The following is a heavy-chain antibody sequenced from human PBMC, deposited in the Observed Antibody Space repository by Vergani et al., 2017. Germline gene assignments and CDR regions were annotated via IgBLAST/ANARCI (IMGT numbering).Heavy chain of an antibody. J-gene: IGHJ6*02. CDR1: GYTFTGYY. Sequence: QVQLVQSGAEVKKPGASVKVSCKASGYTFTGYYMHWVRQAPGQGLEWMGWINPNSGGTNYAQKFQGRVTMTRDTSISTAYMELSRLRSDDTAVYYCARPIVVXPAASRYYYYGMDVWGQGTTVTVSS. V-gene: IGHV1-2*02. CDR3: ARPIVVXPAASRYYYYGMDV. CDR2: INPNSGGT. D-gene: IGHD2-2*01.